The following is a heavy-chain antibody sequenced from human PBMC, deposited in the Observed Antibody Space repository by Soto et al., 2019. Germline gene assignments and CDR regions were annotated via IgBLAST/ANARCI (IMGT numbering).Heavy chain of an antibody. D-gene: IGHD6-13*01. CDR2: IIPIFGTA. CDR3: ARAAAGKYYYYYYGMDV. CDR1: GGTFSSYA. Sequence: SEKVSCKASGGTFSSYAISWVRQAPGQGLEWMGGIIPIFGTANYAQKFQGRVTITADESTSTAYMELSSLRSEDTAVYYCARAAAGKYYYYYYGMDVWGQGTTVTVSS. V-gene: IGHV1-69*13. J-gene: IGHJ6*02.